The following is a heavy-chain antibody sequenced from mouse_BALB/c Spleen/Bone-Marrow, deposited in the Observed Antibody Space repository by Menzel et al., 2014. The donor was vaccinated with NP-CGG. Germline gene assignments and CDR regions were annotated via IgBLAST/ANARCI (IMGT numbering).Heavy chain of an antibody. Sequence: VQLKESGAELVRPGASVKLSCTASGFNIKDTYLHWVKQRPEQGLDWIGRIDPAIFTKYDPKFQGKATITADTSSNTAYLHLSSLTPEDTAVYYCASDRYGWYFDVWGAETTGTASS. D-gene: IGHD2-14*01. J-gene: IGHJ1*01. CDR2: IDPAIFT. V-gene: IGHV14-3*02. CDR1: GFNIKDTY. CDR3: ASDRYGWYFDV.